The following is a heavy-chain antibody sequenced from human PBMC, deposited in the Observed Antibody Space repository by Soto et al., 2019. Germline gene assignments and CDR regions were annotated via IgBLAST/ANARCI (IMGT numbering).Heavy chain of an antibody. CDR2: ISYDGSDK. Sequence: QVHLVESGGGVIQPGRSLRLSCAASGLTFSRYAMHWVRKAPAKGLEWVAVISYDGSDKYYADSVKGRFTISRDNSKNTLYLQVNSLRDDDTAVYYCAVDTVGNLDSWGQGSLVTVSS. V-gene: IGHV3-30-3*01. CDR1: GLTFSRYA. J-gene: IGHJ4*02. CDR3: AVDTVGNLDS. D-gene: IGHD1-1*01.